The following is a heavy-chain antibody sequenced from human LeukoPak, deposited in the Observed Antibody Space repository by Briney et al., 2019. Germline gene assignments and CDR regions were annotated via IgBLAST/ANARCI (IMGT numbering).Heavy chain of an antibody. Sequence: GASVKVSCKASGYTLTSYGISWVRQAPGQGLEWMGWISAYNGNTNYAQKLQGRVTMTTDTSTSTAYMELRSLRSDDTAVYYCARDLGIYYDILTGYYDYWGQGTLVTVSS. CDR1: GYTLTSYG. CDR2: ISAYNGNT. D-gene: IGHD3-9*01. V-gene: IGHV1-18*01. J-gene: IGHJ4*02. CDR3: ARDLGIYYDILTGYYDY.